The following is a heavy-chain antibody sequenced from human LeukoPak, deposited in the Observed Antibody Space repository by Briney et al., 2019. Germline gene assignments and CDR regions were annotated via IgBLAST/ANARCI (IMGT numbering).Heavy chain of an antibody. CDR3: ARDYTSGYYYDSSGYPDY. D-gene: IGHD3-22*01. Sequence: ASVKVSCKASGCTFTSYGNSWVRQAPGQGLEWMGWISAYNGNTNYAQKLQGRVTMTTDTSTSTAYMELRSLRSDDTAVYYCARDYTSGYYYDSSGYPDYWGQGTLVTVSS. CDR2: ISAYNGNT. CDR1: GCTFTSYG. V-gene: IGHV1-18*01. J-gene: IGHJ4*02.